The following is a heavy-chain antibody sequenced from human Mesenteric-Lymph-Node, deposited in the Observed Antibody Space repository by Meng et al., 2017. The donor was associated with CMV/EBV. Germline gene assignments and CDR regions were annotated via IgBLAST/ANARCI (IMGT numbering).Heavy chain of an antibody. CDR1: GFTFSTYS. V-gene: IGHV3-30-3*01. CDR3: ARDLGCNTTSCSKYYYYGMDV. Sequence: GESLKISCAASGFTFSTYSMHWVRQAPGKGLEWVAVISYDGAYIFYADSVKGRFTISRDNFKNTLYLQVNSLRPEDAAVYYCARDLGCNTTSCSKYYYYGMDVWGQGTTVTVSS. CDR2: ISYDGAYI. J-gene: IGHJ6*02. D-gene: IGHD2-2*01.